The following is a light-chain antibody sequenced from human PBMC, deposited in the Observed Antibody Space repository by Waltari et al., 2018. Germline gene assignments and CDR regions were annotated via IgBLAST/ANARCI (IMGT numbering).Light chain of an antibody. CDR3: CSFAGSHTYVV. Sequence: QSALTQPRSVSGSPGQSVTISCTGTSSDVGGYNYVSWYQQHPGKAPKLMIYDVSKRPSGVPDRFAGSKSGHPASLTISGLQTEDEADYYCCSFAGSHTYVVFGGGTKLTVL. J-gene: IGLJ2*01. V-gene: IGLV2-11*01. CDR1: SSDVGGYNY. CDR2: DVS.